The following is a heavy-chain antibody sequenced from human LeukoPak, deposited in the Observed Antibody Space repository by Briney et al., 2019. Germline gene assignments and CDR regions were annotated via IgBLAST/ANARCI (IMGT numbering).Heavy chain of an antibody. CDR1: GGSISSYY. D-gene: IGHD5-18*01. J-gene: IGHJ3*02. V-gene: IGHV4-4*07. CDR2: IYTSGST. CDR3: ARDRGYSYGWFSPDAFDI. Sequence: PSETLSLTCTVSGGSISSYYWSWIRQPAGKGLEWIGRIYTSGSTNYNPSLKSRVTMSVDTSKNQSSLKLSSVTAADTAVYYCARDRGYSYGWFSPDAFDIWGQGTMVTVSS.